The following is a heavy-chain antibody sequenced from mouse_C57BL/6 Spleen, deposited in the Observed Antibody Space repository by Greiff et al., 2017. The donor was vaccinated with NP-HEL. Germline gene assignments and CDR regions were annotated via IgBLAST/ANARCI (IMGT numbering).Heavy chain of an antibody. D-gene: IGHD1-1*01. CDR2: IYPGDGDT. V-gene: IGHV1-80*01. Sequence: QVQLKESGAELVKPGASVKISCKASGYAFSSYWMNWVKQRPGKGLEWIGQIYPGDGDTNYNGKFKGKATLTADKSSSTAYMQLSSLTSEDSAVYFCARSYGSSYWYFDVWGTGTTVTVSS. CDR3: ARSYGSSYWYFDV. J-gene: IGHJ1*03. CDR1: GYAFSSYW.